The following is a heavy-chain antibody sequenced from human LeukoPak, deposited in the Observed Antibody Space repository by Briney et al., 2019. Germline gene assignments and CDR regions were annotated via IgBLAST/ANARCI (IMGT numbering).Heavy chain of an antibody. CDR2: INPSGGST. D-gene: IGHD3-22*01. CDR3: ARDYYDNCFDY. CDR1: GYTFTSYY. V-gene: IGHV1-46*01. Sequence: ASVKVSCKASGYTFTSYYMHWVRQAPGQGLEWMVIINPSGGSTSYAQKFQGRVTMTRDTSTSTVYMELSSLRSEDTAVYYCARDYYDNCFDYWGQGTLVTVSS. J-gene: IGHJ4*02.